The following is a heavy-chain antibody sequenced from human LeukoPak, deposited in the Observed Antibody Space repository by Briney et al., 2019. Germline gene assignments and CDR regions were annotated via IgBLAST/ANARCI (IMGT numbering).Heavy chain of an antibody. V-gene: IGHV3-7*03. Sequence: GGSLRLSCAASGFTFSSYWMSWVRQTPGKGLEWVANIKQDGRERYYVDSVKGRFTISRDNAKNSLYLQMSSLRAEDTAVYYCARKGELERRRSWDCWGQGTLVTVSS. J-gene: IGHJ4*02. CDR2: IKQDGRER. CDR3: ARKGELERRRSWDC. CDR1: GFTFSSYW. D-gene: IGHD1-1*01.